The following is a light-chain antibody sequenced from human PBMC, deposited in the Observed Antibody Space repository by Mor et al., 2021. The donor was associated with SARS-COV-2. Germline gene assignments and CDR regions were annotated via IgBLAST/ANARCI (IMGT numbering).Light chain of an antibody. V-gene: IGLV2-14*01. CDR3: SSYTSRTNWV. J-gene: IGLJ3*02. CDR1: SDDVGGYNY. CDR2: EVS. Sequence: GTSDDVGGYNYVAWYQQHPGKAPRLMIYEVSNRPSGVSSRFSGSKSGNMASLTIAGLQAEDEADYHCSSYTSRTNWV.